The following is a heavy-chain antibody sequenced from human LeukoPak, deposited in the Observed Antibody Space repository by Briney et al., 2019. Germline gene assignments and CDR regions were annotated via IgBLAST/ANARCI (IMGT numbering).Heavy chain of an antibody. D-gene: IGHD6-6*01. CDR2: INTHSGGT. CDR1: GYTFTDYY. Sequence: ASVKVSCKASGYTFTDYYMHWVRQAPGQGLEWMGWINTHSGGTSYAQKFRGRVTMTRDTSISTAYMELSRLRSDDTAVYYCARTRIAAPVDYWGQGTLVTVSS. CDR3: ARTRIAAPVDY. J-gene: IGHJ4*02. V-gene: IGHV1-2*02.